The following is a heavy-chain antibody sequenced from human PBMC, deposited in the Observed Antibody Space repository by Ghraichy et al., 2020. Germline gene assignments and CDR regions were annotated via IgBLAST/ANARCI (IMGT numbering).Heavy chain of an antibody. V-gene: IGHV1-18*04. Sequence: ASVKVSCKASGYTFTRFGFSWVRQAPGQGLEWMGWISAYNGNTNYAQKFQGRVTLSTDRSTSTAYMELRSLRPDDRAVYYCPRTNGWSAHYGLDSWGQGTLVIVSS. J-gene: IGHJ4*02. CDR3: PRTNGWSAHYGLDS. D-gene: IGHD6-19*01. CDR2: ISAYNGNT. CDR1: GYTFTRFG.